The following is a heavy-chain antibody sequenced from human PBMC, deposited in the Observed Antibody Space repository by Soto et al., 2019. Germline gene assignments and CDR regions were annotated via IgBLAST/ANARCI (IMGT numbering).Heavy chain of an antibody. CDR2: ISGSGGRT. D-gene: IGHD3-16*02. V-gene: IGHV3-23*01. J-gene: IGHJ4*02. CDR1: GFTFSNYA. CDR3: AKDVTYYDYVWGSYRSSFDY. Sequence: GGSLRLSCAASGFTFSNYAMSWVRQAPGKGLKWFSAISGSGGRTYYADSVKGRFTISRDNSKNTLYLQISSLRAEDTAVYYCAKDVTYYDYVWGSYRSSFDYWGQGTLVTVSS.